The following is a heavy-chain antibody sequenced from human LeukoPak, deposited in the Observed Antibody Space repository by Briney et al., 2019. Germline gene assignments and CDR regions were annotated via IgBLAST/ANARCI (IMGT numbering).Heavy chain of an antibody. CDR3: ARPYPAGGSKFPVYYMDV. Sequence: PSETLSLTCTVSGGSISSYYWSWIRQPAGKGLEWIGSIYYSGSTYYNPSLKSRVTISVDTSKNQFSLKLSSVTAADTAVYYCARPYPAGGSKFPVYYMDVWGKGTTVTVSS. CDR2: IYYSGST. V-gene: IGHV4-59*05. CDR1: GGSISSYY. J-gene: IGHJ6*03. D-gene: IGHD2-15*01.